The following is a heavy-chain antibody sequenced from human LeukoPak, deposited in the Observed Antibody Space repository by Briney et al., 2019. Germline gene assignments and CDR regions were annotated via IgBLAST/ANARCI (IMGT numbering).Heavy chain of an antibody. V-gene: IGHV3-23*01. CDR3: VAADSSGYYHYGY. CDR1: GFTFSSYA. CDR2: ISGSGGST. Sequence: GGSLRLSCAASGFTFSSYAMSWGRQAPRKGLEWVSAISGSGGSTYYADSVKGRFTISRDNSKNTLYLQMNSLRAEDTAVYYCVAADSSGYYHYGYWGQGTLVTVSS. J-gene: IGHJ4*02. D-gene: IGHD3-22*01.